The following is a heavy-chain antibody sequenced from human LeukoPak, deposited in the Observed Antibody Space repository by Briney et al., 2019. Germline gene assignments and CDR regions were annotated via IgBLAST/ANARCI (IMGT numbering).Heavy chain of an antibody. CDR1: KFTFSSYA. V-gene: IGHV3-23*01. J-gene: IGHJ4*02. CDR3: AKDGVVRGLGPYYFDS. D-gene: IGHD3-10*01. Sequence: GGSLRLSCAASKFTFSSYAMSWVRQAPGKGLEWVPAISGSGVSTYYADSVKGRFTISRDNSKNTLYLQMNSLRAEDTAVYYCAKDGVVRGLGPYYFDSWGQGSLVTVSS. CDR2: ISGSGVST.